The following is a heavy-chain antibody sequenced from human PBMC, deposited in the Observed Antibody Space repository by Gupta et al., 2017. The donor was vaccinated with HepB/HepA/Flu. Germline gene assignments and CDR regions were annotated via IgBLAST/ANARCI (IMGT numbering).Heavy chain of an antibody. V-gene: IGHV3-21*02. J-gene: IGHJ3*02. CDR1: GITVNAHI. Sequence: DVQLVESGGGLVRPGESLRLSCAVYGITVNAHIMNWVRQAPGQGPEGVSFISRSNNHLSYADSVKGRFTISRDNAKNSLSLHMNSLRVEDTAVYYCARHRSPFCLNGVCSLRGDGFDIWGQGTVVTVAS. CDR2: ISRSNNHL. D-gene: IGHD2-8*01. CDR3: ARHRSPFCLNGVCSLRGDGFDI.